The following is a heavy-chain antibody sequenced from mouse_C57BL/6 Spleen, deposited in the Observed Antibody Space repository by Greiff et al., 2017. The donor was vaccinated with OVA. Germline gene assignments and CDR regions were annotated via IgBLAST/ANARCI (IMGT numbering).Heavy chain of an antibody. J-gene: IGHJ1*03. CDR3: AKDPSYWYFDV. V-gene: IGHV2-5*01. CDR2: IWSGGST. Sequence: VQGVESGPGLVQPSQSLSITCTVSGFSLTSYGVHWVRQSPGKGLEWLGVIWSGGSTDYNAAFMSRLSITKDNSKSQVFFKMNSLQADDTAIYYCAKDPSYWYFDVWGTGTTVTVSS. CDR1: GFSLTSYG.